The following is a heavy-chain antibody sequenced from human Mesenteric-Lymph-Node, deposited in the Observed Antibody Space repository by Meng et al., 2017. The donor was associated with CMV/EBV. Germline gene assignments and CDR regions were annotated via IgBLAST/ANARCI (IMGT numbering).Heavy chain of an antibody. Sequence: GVSLRLSCAASGFTFSKYVMYWVRQAPGKGLEWVAGISHDGYNEDYADSVKGRFTISRDNSKNTLYLQMNSLRAEDTAAYYCARHLDYVGYYGMDVWGQGTSVTVSS. CDR1: GFTFSKYV. J-gene: IGHJ6*02. CDR2: ISHDGYNE. CDR3: ARHLDYVGYYGMDV. V-gene: IGHV3-30-3*01. D-gene: IGHD4-17*01.